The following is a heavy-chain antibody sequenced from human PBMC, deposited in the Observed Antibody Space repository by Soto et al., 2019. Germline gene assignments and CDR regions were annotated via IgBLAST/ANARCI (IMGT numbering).Heavy chain of an antibody. J-gene: IGHJ4*02. CDR1: GGSINSYY. CDR2: IYYSGST. D-gene: IGHD5-12*01. CDR3: ARVRGYSGYDPYFDY. V-gene: IGHV4-59*01. Sequence: PSETLSLTCTVSGGSINSYYWSWIRQPPGKGLEWSGYIYYSGSTNYNPSLKSRVTISVDTSKNQFSLKLSSVTAADTAVYYCARVRGYSGYDPYFDYWGQGTLVTVSS.